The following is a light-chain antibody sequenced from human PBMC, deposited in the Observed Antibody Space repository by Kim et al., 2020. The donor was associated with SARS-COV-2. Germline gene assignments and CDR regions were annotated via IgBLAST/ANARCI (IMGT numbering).Light chain of an antibody. V-gene: IGKV1-39*01. J-gene: IGKJ3*01. CDR2: AAS. CDR1: QNINSH. Sequence: ASVGDRVTITCRTSQNINSHLNWYHQKPGRAPTLLIYAASTLQGGVPSRFSGSGSETDFTLTISSLQPEDFATYFCQQTYISPFTFGPGTKVDIK. CDR3: QQTYISPFT.